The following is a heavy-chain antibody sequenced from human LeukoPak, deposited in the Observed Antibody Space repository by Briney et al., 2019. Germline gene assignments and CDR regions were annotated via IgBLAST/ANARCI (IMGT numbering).Heavy chain of an antibody. Sequence: PSETLSLTCAVYGGSFSGYYWSWIRQPPGKGLEWIGEINHSGSTNYNPSLKSRVTISVDTSKNQFSLKLSSVTAADTAVYYCARAESFLWFGELLSSWFDPWGQGTPVTVSS. V-gene: IGHV4-34*01. CDR2: INHSGST. D-gene: IGHD3-10*01. CDR3: ARAESFLWFGELLSSWFDP. J-gene: IGHJ5*02. CDR1: GGSFSGYY.